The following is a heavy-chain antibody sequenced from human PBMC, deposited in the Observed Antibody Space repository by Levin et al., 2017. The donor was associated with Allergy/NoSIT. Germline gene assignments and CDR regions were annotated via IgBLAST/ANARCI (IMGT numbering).Heavy chain of an antibody. CDR1: GGSFSGYY. CDR2: INHSGST. V-gene: IGHV4-34*01. J-gene: IGHJ5*02. Sequence: PSETLSLTCAVYGGSFSGYYWSWIRQPPGKGLEWIGEINHSGSTNYNPSLKSRVTISVDTSKNQFSLKLSSVTAADTAVYYCARAAITMVRGVISAWFDPWGQGTLVTVSS. D-gene: IGHD3-10*01. CDR3: ARAAITMVRGVISAWFDP.